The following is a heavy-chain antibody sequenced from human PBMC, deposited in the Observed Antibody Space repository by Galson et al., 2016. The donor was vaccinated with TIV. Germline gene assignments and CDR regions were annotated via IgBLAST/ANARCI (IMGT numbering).Heavy chain of an antibody. Sequence: SVKVSCQASGSIFTRDYVHWVRQAPGQGLEWMGVIDPTYGGTTFAQKFQALVTMTRDTSTSTVYMEVGGLKSDDTAVYYCIRDLGRLRDFWGQGTLVTVSS. D-gene: IGHD7-27*01. V-gene: IGHV1-46*03. J-gene: IGHJ4*02. CDR3: IRDLGRLRDF. CDR1: GSIFTRDY. CDR2: IDPTYGGT.